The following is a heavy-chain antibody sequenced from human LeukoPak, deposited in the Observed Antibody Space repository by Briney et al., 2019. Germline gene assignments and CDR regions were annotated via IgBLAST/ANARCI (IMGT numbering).Heavy chain of an antibody. CDR2: IYYSGST. V-gene: IGHV4-30-4*01. Sequence: SQTLSLTCTVSGGSISSGDYYWSWIRQPPGKGLEWIGYIYYSGSTYYNPSLKSRVTISVDTSKNPFSLKLSSVTAADTAVYYCARRSIVVVPAAPFDYWGQGTLVTVSS. CDR3: ARRSIVVVPAAPFDY. D-gene: IGHD2-2*01. CDR1: GGSISSGDYY. J-gene: IGHJ4*02.